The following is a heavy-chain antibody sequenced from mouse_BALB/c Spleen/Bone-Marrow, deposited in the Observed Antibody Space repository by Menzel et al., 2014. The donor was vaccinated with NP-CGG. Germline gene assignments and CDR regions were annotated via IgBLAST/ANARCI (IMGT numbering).Heavy chain of an antibody. CDR3: ARVWDWFAY. D-gene: IGHD4-1*01. CDR2: ITSGGGNT. CDR1: GFAFSNCD. Sequence: GQLVESGGGLVKPGGSLKLSCTASGFAFSNCDMSWVRQTPEKRLEWVATITSGGGNTYYPDSVKGRFTISRDNARNTLYLQMSSLRSEDTALYYCARVWDWFAYWGQGTLVTVSA. V-gene: IGHV5-9*02. J-gene: IGHJ3*01.